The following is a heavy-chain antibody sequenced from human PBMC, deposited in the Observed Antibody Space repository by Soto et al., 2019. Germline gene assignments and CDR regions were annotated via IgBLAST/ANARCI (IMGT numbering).Heavy chain of an antibody. Sequence: QVQLQESGPGLVKPSETLSLTCTVSGDSIRSYYWTWIRQPPGKGLELIGYIYYSGSTRYNPSLKSRVTISVDMSKNQFSLKLSSVIAAHTAVYYCARAYGGFDNGLDVWGQGTAVTVSS. CDR1: GDSIRSYY. V-gene: IGHV4-59*01. CDR2: IYYSGST. D-gene: IGHD5-12*01. J-gene: IGHJ6*02. CDR3: ARAYGGFDNGLDV.